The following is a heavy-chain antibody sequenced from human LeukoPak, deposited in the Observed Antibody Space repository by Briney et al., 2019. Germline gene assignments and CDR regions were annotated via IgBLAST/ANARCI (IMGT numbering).Heavy chain of an antibody. V-gene: IGHV3-23*01. D-gene: IGHD2-21*02. CDR2: ISGSGGST. Sequence: QPGGSLRLSCAASGFTFSSYAMSWVRQAPGKGLEWVSAISGSGGSTYYADSVKGRFPISRDNSKNTLYLQMNSLRAEDTAVYYCAKARGVVTATKISTIDYWGQGTLVTVSS. CDR3: AKARGVVTATKISTIDY. J-gene: IGHJ4*02. CDR1: GFTFSSYA.